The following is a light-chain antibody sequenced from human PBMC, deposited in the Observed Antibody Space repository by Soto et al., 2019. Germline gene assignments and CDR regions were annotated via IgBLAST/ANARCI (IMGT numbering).Light chain of an antibody. CDR3: QQYNSYSRT. CDR2: DAF. Sequence: IHMTQSASSLSASVGNRVTITCRASQSISSWLAWYQQKQGKAPKLLIFDAFSLESGVPSRFSGSGSGTEFTLTISSLQTDDFATYYCQQYNSYSRTFGQGTKVDIK. J-gene: IGKJ1*01. V-gene: IGKV1-5*01. CDR1: QSISSW.